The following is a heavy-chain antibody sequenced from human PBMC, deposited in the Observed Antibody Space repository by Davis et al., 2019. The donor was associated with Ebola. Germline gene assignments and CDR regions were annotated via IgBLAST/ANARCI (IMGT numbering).Heavy chain of an antibody. D-gene: IGHD5-12*01. CDR1: GGSFSGYY. CDR2: INHSGST. Sequence: PSETLSLTCAVYGGSFSGYYWSWIRQPPGKGLEWIGEINHSGSTNYNPSLKSRVTISVDTSKNQFSLKLSSVTAADTAVYYCARAKSRGSSYYFDYWGQGTLVTVSS. J-gene: IGHJ4*02. CDR3: ARAKSRGSSYYFDY. V-gene: IGHV4-34*01.